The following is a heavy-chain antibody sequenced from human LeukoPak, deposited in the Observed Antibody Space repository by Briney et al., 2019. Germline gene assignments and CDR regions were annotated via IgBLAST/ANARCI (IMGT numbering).Heavy chain of an antibody. D-gene: IGHD3-16*01. J-gene: IGHJ6*03. CDR1: GGSISSSSYY. CDR2: IYYSGST. CDR3: ARAPGFGYYYMDV. V-gene: IGHV4-39*07. Sequence: SETLSLTCTVSGGSISSSSYYWGWIRQPPGKGLEWIGSIYYSGSTYYNPSLKSRVTISVDTSKNQFSLKLSSVTAADTAVYYCARAPGFGYYYMDVWGKGTTVIVSS.